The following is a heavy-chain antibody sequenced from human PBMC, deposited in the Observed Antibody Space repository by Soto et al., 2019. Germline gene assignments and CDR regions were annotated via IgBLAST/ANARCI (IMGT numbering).Heavy chain of an antibody. CDR3: AHAYYDYVWGSYRPFDY. CDR2: IYWDDDK. CDR1: GFSLSTSGVG. J-gene: IGHJ4*02. V-gene: IGHV2-5*02. D-gene: IGHD3-16*02. Sequence: QITLKESGPTLVKPTQTLTLTCTFSGFSLSTSGVGVGWIRQPPGKALEWLALIYWDDDKRYSPSLKSRLTITKDTSKNQVVLTMTTMDPVDTATYYCAHAYYDYVWGSYRPFDYWGQGTLVTVSS.